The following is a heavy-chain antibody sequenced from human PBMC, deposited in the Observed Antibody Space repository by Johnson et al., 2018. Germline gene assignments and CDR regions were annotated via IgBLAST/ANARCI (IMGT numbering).Heavy chain of an antibody. Sequence: VQLVESGGGLVQPGGSLRLSCAASGFTFSSHAMNWVRQAPGKGLEWVSGISGSGDSTSYGESVEGRFTTSRDNSKNTVLFQMNSLTAADTARYYCAKTPRVTLEAVVGDPFDIWGQGTMVIVSS. CDR1: GFTFSSHA. CDR2: ISGSGDST. CDR3: AKTPRVTLEAVVGDPFDI. D-gene: IGHD6-19*01. J-gene: IGHJ3*02. V-gene: IGHV3-23*04.